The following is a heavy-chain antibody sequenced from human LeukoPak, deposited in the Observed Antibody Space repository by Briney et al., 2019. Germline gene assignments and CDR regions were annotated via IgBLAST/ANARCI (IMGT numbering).Heavy chain of an antibody. D-gene: IGHD5-18*01. J-gene: IGHJ4*02. V-gene: IGHV1-8*03. Sequence: VASVRVSCKASGYTFTSFDINWVRQATGQGPEWMGWMNPSSGDTGYAQKFQGRVTFTRDTSTNTACMELSSLTSEDTAVYYCATPTMRGPSYGYVRLLNWGQGSLVTVSS. CDR2: MNPSSGDT. CDR3: ATPTMRGPSYGYVRLLN. CDR1: GYTFTSFD.